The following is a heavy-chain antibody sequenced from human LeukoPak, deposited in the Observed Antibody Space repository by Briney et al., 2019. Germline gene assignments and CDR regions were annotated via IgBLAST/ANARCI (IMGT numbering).Heavy chain of an antibody. CDR3: ARLVDSSGYPDY. Sequence: GESLKISCKGSGYSFTSYWIGWVRQMPGKGLEGMGIIYPGDSDTRYSPSFQGQVTISADKSISPAYLQWSSLKASDTAVYYCARLVDSSGYPDYWGQGTLVTVSS. J-gene: IGHJ4*02. D-gene: IGHD3-22*01. CDR1: GYSFTSYW. CDR2: IYPGDSDT. V-gene: IGHV5-51*01.